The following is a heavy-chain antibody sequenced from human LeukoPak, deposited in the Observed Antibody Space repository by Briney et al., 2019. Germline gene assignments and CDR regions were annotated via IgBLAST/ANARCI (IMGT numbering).Heavy chain of an antibody. V-gene: IGHV1-2*02. CDR2: INPNSGGT. D-gene: IGHD3-22*01. CDR1: GYTFTGYY. J-gene: IGHJ4*02. CDR3: ARSYDSSGYYYFDY. Sequence: ASVKVSCKASGYTFTGYYMHWVRQAPGQGLEWMGWINPNSGGTNYAQNFQGRVTITRDTSSTTAHMELGRLRSDDTDVYYCARSYDSSGYYYFDYWGQGTLVTVSS.